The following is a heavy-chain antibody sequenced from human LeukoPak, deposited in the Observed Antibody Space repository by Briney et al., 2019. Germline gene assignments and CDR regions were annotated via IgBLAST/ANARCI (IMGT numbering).Heavy chain of an antibody. D-gene: IGHD2-2*01. J-gene: IGHJ4*02. CDR3: ARSLSTAGIDY. CDR2: VFHSGST. V-gene: IGHV4-38-2*01. Sequence: SETLSLTCAVCGYSIRRGRYWGWIRQPPRMGLEWIGSVFHSGSTYYNPSLKGRVTISVDTSKNQFSLHLRSVTAADAAVYYCARSLSTAGIDYWGQGTLVTVSS. CDR1: GYSIRRGRY.